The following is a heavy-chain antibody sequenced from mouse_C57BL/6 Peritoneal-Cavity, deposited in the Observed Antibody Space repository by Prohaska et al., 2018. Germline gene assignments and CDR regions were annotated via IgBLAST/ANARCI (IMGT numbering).Heavy chain of an antibody. CDR2: IFPGSGST. J-gene: IGHJ2*01. CDR3: ARGQFITTVVAFDY. Sequence: QVQLQQSGPELVKPGASVKISCKASGYTFTDYYINWVKQRPGQGLEWIGWIFPGSGSTYYNEKFKGKATLTVDKVSSTAYMLLSSLTSEDSAVYFCARGQFITTVVAFDYWGQGTTLTVSS. V-gene: IGHV1-75*01. CDR1: GYTFTDYY. D-gene: IGHD1-1*01.